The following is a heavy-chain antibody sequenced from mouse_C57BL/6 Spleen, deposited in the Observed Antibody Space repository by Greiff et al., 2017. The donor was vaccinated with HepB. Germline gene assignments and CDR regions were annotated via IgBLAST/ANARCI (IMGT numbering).Heavy chain of an antibody. Sequence: QVQLKQSGAELVRPGASVTLSCKASGYTFTDYEMHWVKQTPVHGLEWIGAIDPETGGTAYNQKFKGKAILTADKSSSTAYMELRSLTSEDSAVYYCTRGGFHYAMDYWGQGTSVTVSS. CDR3: TRGGFHYAMDY. CDR1: GYTFTDYE. CDR2: IDPETGGT. V-gene: IGHV1-15*01. J-gene: IGHJ4*01.